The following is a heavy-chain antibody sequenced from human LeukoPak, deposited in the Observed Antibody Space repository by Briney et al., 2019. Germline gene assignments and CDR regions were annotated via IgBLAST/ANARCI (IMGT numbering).Heavy chain of an antibody. V-gene: IGHV3-23*01. CDR2: ISGSGGST. D-gene: IGHD6-6*01. J-gene: IGHJ4*02. CDR3: AKDGVGPYSSSSAPTFFDY. CDR1: GFTFSNYA. Sequence: GGSLRLSCETSGFTFSNYAMSWVRQAPGKGLEWVSAISGSGGSTYYADSVKGRFTISRDNSKNTLYLQMNSLRAEDTAVYYCAKDGVGPYSSSSAPTFFDYWGQGTLVTVSS.